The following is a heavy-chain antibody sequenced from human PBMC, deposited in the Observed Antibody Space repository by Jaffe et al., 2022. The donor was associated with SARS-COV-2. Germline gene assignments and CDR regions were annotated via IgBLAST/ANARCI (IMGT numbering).Heavy chain of an antibody. V-gene: IGHV1-18*01. CDR3: ARRPSYYYYGMDV. CDR1: GYTFTSYG. D-gene: IGHD3-10*01. J-gene: IGHJ6*02. CDR2: ISTYNGNT. Sequence: QVQLVQSGAEVKKPGASVKVSCKASGYTFTSYGISWVRQAPGQGLEWVGWISTYNGNTNHAQNLQGRVTMTRDTSTSTAYMELRSLRPDDTAVYYCARRPSYYYYGMDVWGQGTTVTVSS.